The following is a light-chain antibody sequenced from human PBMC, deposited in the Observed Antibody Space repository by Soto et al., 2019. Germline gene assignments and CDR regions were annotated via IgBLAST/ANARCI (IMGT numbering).Light chain of an antibody. CDR3: QQYNHWPPWT. CDR1: QSIGSN. V-gene: IGKV3D-15*01. CDR2: EAS. J-gene: IGKJ1*01. Sequence: EVVMTQSPATLPVSLGGRVALSCRASQSIGSNLAWFQQKPGQPPRLLIYEASNRDTGVPTRFSGSGPGTEFTLTITSLQSEDFAVYYCQQYNHWPPWTFGQGTKVDIK.